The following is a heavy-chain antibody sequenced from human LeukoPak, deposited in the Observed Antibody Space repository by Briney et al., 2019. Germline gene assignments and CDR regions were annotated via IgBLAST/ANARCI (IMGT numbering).Heavy chain of an antibody. V-gene: IGHV3-66*01. Sequence: PLGSLRLSPAASRFTATSNYTSWVPQAPRGGLEWVSVIYSAGSTYYANSVKSIYTISSDNSKNTLSLQMNSLRAGDTAVYYCARGTVIMVDYWGQGTLVTVSS. J-gene: IGHJ4*02. CDR3: ARGTVIMVDY. CDR1: RFTATSNY. CDR2: IYSAGST. D-gene: IGHD3-10*01.